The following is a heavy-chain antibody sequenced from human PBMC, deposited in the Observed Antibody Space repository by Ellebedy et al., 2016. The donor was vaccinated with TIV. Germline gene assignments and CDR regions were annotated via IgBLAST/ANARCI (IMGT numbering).Heavy chain of an antibody. CDR2: ISCSGFGVHYT. Sequence: PGGSLRLPCVVSGFTFSSYSMTWVRRAPGKGLEWLSIISCSGFGVHYTYYADSVQGRFTISRDDSQHPVYLQKNSLRVDDMAVYYCARLPTARISADVAWFGPWGQGALVTVSS. CDR1: GFTFSSYS. J-gene: IGHJ5*02. CDR3: ARLPTARISADVAWFGP. V-gene: IGHV3-23*01. D-gene: IGHD6-13*01.